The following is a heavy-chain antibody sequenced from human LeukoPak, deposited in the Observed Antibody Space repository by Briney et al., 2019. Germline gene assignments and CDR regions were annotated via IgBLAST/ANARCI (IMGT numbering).Heavy chain of an antibody. J-gene: IGHJ4*02. CDR3: ASDYGGNPKDFDY. CDR2: ISSTSSTI. Sequence: GGSLRLSCAASGFTFSDYSMNWVRQAPGKGLEWISYISSTSSTIYYADSVKGRFTISRDNGKNSLYLQMNSLRDEDTAVYFCASDYGGNPKDFDYWGQGTQVTVSS. CDR1: GFTFSDYS. V-gene: IGHV3-48*02. D-gene: IGHD4-23*01.